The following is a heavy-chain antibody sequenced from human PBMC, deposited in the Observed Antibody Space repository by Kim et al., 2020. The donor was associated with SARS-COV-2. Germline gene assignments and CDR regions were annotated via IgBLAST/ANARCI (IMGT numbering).Heavy chain of an antibody. CDR1: GFTFSSYA. J-gene: IGHJ6*02. CDR3: AGEAAAGVYYYYYYGMDV. Sequence: GGSLRLSCAASGFTFSSYAMSWVRQAPGKGLEWVSAISGSGGSTYYADSVKGRFTISRDNSKNTLYLQMNSLRAEDTAVYYCAGEAAAGVYYYYYYGMDVWGQGTTVTVSS. V-gene: IGHV3-23*01. CDR2: ISGSGGST. D-gene: IGHD6-13*01.